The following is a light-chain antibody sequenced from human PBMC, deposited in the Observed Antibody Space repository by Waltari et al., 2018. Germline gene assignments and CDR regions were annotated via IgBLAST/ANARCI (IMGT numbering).Light chain of an antibody. Sequence: SSELTQDPAVSVALGQTVRITCQGDHLRSYFVSWYQQKPGQAPMLVIYDKDNRPSGIPERFSGSSSGNRASLTITGAQAEDEADYYCNSRDTRGNHFVVFGGGTKLTVL. J-gene: IGLJ2*01. CDR3: NSRDTRGNHFVV. V-gene: IGLV3-19*01. CDR1: HLRSYF. CDR2: DKD.